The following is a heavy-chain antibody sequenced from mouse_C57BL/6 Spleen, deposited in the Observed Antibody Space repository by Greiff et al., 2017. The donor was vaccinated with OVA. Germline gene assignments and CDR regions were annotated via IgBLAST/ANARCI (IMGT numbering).Heavy chain of an antibody. V-gene: IGHV5-4*01. CDR2: ISDGGSYT. Sequence: EVMLVESGGGLVKPGGSLKLSCAASGFTFSSYAMSWVRQTPEKRLEWVATISDGGSYTYYPDNVKGRFTISRDNAKNNLYLQMSHLKSEDTAMYYCARETGTGYAMDYWGQGTSVTVSS. CDR1: GFTFSSYA. D-gene: IGHD4-1*01. J-gene: IGHJ4*01. CDR3: ARETGTGYAMDY.